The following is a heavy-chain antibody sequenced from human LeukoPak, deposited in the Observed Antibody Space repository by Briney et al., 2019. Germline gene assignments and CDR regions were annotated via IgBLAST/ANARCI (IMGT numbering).Heavy chain of an antibody. V-gene: IGHV4-59*01. Sequence: SETLSLACTVSGGSISSYYWSWIRQPPGKGLEWIGYIYYSGTTNYNPSLKSRVTISVDTSKNQFSLKLSSVTAADTAVYYCARGVYIAAAQYAYWGQGTLVTVSS. CDR3: ARGVYIAAAQYAY. CDR2: IYYSGTT. J-gene: IGHJ4*02. CDR1: GGSISSYY. D-gene: IGHD6-13*01.